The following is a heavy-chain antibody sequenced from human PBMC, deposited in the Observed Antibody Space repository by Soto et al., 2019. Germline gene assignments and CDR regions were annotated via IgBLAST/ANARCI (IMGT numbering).Heavy chain of an antibody. V-gene: IGHV4-30-2*01. CDR1: GGSISSGGYS. J-gene: IGHJ4*02. CDR2: IYHSGST. D-gene: IGHD2-2*01. CDR3: ARESVAAAAISFDY. Sequence: SETLSLTCAVSGGSISSGGYSWSWIRQPPGKGLEWIGYIYHSGSTYYNPSLKSRVTISVDTSKNQFSLKLSSVTAADAAVYYCARESVAAAAISFDYWGQGTLVTVSS.